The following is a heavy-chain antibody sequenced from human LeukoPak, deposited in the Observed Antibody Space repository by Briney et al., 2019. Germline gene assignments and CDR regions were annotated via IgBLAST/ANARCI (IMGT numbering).Heavy chain of an antibody. J-gene: IGHJ2*01. CDR1: GYTFTGYY. V-gene: IGHV1-2*02. CDR3: ARERTSVVPAATRYFDL. Sequence: ASVKVSCKASGYTFTGYYMHWVRQAPGQGLEWMGWINPNSGGTNYAQKFQGRVTMTRDTSISTAYMELSRLRSDDTAVYYCARERTSVVPAATRYFDLWGRGTPVTVSS. D-gene: IGHD2-2*01. CDR2: INPNSGGT.